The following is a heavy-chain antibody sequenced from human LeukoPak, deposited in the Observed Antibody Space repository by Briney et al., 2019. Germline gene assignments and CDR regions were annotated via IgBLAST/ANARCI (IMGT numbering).Heavy chain of an antibody. Sequence: GGSLRLSCGASGFTFSCYEMHWVRQAPGKGLEGVSYISRGGTTIYYAASVKRRFTISRDNANNSLYLQMNSLRAEDTAIYYCARDVGCSGGSCYSHFDYWGQGTLVTVSS. J-gene: IGHJ4*02. D-gene: IGHD2-15*01. V-gene: IGHV3-48*03. CDR3: ARDVGCSGGSCYSHFDY. CDR2: ISRGGTTI. CDR1: GFTFSCYE.